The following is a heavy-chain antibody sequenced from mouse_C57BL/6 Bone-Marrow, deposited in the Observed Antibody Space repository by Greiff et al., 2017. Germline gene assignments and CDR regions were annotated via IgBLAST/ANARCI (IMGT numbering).Heavy chain of an antibody. V-gene: IGHV5-6*01. D-gene: IGHD3-3*01. CDR2: ISSGGSYT. CDR1: GFTFSSYG. CDR3: ARKGL. Sequence: EVKLMESGGDLVKPGGSLKLSCAASGFTFSSYGMSWVRQTPDKRLEWVATISSGGSYTYYPDSVKGRFTISRANAKNTLYLQMSSLKSEDTAMYYCARKGLWGQGTLVTVSA. J-gene: IGHJ3*02.